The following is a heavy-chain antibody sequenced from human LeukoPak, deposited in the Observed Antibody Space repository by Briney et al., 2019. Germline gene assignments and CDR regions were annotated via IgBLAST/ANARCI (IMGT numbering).Heavy chain of an antibody. V-gene: IGHV4-34*01. J-gene: IGHJ5*02. CDR3: ARDVLRGYSYGGTNWFDP. D-gene: IGHD5-18*01. CDR1: GGSFSGYY. CDR2: IYYSGST. Sequence: PSETLSLTCAVYGGSFSGYYWSWIRQPPGKGLEWIGSIYYSGSTYYNPSLKSRVTISVDTSKNQFSLKLSSVTAADTAVYYCARDVLRGYSYGGTNWFDPWGQGTLVTVSS.